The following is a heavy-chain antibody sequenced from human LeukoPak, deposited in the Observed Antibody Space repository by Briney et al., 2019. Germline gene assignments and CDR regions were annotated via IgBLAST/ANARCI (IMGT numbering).Heavy chain of an antibody. CDR2: ISSSSSTI. CDR1: GFTFSSYS. CDR3: ARRSTGCSFDY. J-gene: IGHJ4*02. V-gene: IGHV3-48*01. D-gene: IGHD2-8*01. Sequence: GGSLRPSCAASGFTFSSYSMHWVRQAPGKGLEWVSYISSSSSTIYYADSVKGRFTISRDNAKNSLYLQMNSLRAEDTAVYYCARRSTGCSFDYWGQGTLVTVSS.